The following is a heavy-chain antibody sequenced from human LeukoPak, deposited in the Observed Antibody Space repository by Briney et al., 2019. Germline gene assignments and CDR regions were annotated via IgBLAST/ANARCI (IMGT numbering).Heavy chain of an antibody. Sequence: GGSLRLSCAASGFTFSNYWMSWVRQAPGKGLEWVTNIKEDGSEKHYVDSVKGRFTISRDNAKNSLYLQMNSLRVEDTAVYYCARTIRGYWGQGTLVTVSS. D-gene: IGHD3-10*01. V-gene: IGHV3-7*03. CDR1: GFTFSNYW. J-gene: IGHJ4*02. CDR2: IKEDGSEK. CDR3: ARTIRGY.